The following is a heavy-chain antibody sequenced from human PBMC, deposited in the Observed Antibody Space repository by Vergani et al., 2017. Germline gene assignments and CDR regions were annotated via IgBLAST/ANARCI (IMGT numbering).Heavy chain of an antibody. CDR2: INHSGGT. J-gene: IGHJ4*02. D-gene: IGHD1-26*01. V-gene: IGHV4-34*01. Sequence: QVQLQQWGAGLLKPSATLSLTCAVYGGSFSGYYWSWIRQPPGKGLEWIGEINHSGGTNYNPSLKSQVTISVETSKNLFSLKLSSVTAADTAVYYCARFRLYSGSCRAFDYGGQGTLVTVSS. CDR1: GGSFSGYY. CDR3: ARFRLYSGSCRAFDY.